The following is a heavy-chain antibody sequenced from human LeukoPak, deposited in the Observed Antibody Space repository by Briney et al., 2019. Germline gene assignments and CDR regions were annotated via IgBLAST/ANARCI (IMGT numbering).Heavy chain of an antibody. CDR2: ISSSSSYI. J-gene: IGHJ3*02. V-gene: IGHV3-21*01. CDR3: HPRGRGAFDI. CDR1: GFTFSSYS. D-gene: IGHD3-10*01. Sequence: GGSLRLSCAASGFTFSSYSMNWVRQAPGKGLEWVSSISSSSSYIYYADSVKGRFTISGDNAKNPLYLQMNSLRAEDTAVYYCHPRGRGAFDIWGQGTMVTVSS.